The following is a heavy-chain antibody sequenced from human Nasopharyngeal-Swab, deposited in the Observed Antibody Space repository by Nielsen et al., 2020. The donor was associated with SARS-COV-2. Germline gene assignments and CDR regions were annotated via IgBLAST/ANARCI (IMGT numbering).Heavy chain of an antibody. Sequence: SETLSLTCSVSGDSISSYYWSWIRQPPGKGLEWIGYVLYTGSTKYNPSLKSRVTISVDTSKNQFSLKLSSVTAADTAVYYCAREMAMVRGGVDYWGQGTLVTDSS. CDR3: AREMAMVRGGVDY. CDR1: GDSISSYY. V-gene: IGHV4-59*13. D-gene: IGHD3-10*01. CDR2: VLYTGST. J-gene: IGHJ4*02.